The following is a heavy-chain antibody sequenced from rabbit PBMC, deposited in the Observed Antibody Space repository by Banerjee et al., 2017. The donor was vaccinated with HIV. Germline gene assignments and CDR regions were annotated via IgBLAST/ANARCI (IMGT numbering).Heavy chain of an antibody. D-gene: IGHD8-1*01. CDR1: GFDFSSHG. V-gene: IGHV1S45*01. J-gene: IGHJ4*01. CDR3: ARWTYAGSSDATGRYFNL. Sequence: QEQLVESGGGLVQPGGFLKLSCKASGFDFSSHGVSWVRQAPGKGLEWIACIYTGSSGSTYYANWAKGRFTISKTSSTTVTLQMTSLTAADTATYFCARWTYAGSSDATGRYFNLWGPGTLVTVS. CDR2: IYTGSSGST.